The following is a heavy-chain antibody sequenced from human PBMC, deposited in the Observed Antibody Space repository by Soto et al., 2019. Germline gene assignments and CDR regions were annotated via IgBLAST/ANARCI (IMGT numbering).Heavy chain of an antibody. CDR3: ASEHSYGSCGMDA. J-gene: IGHJ6*02. CDR2: IIPIFGTA. CDR1: GGTFSSYA. Sequence: SVKVSCKASGGTFSSYAISWVRQAPGQGLEWMGGIIPIFGTANYAQKFQGRVTITADESTSKAYMEVSSLRSEDTAVYYCASEHSYGSCGMDAWGQGTTAPVSS. V-gene: IGHV1-69*13. D-gene: IGHD5-18*01.